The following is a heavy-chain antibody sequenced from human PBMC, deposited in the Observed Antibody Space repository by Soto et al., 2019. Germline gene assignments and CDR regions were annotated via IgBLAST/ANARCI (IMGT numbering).Heavy chain of an antibody. D-gene: IGHD5-12*01. V-gene: IGHV3-11*06. CDR2: ITSSSSNFT. CDR3: VRDRGYSGYTY. J-gene: IGHJ4*02. CDR1: GFDFSDYY. Sequence: KSGGSLRLSCAASGFDFSDYYMSWIRQAPGKGLEWVAYITSSSSNFTNYADSVKGRFTISRDNAKNSVYLQMNSLTAEDTAVYYCVRDRGYSGYTYWGQGTLVTVSS.